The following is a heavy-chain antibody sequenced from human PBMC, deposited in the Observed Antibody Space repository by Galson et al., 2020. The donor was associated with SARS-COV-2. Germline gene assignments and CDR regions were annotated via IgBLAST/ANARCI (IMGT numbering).Heavy chain of an antibody. V-gene: IGHV3-15*01. D-gene: IGHD2-2*01. Sequence: GGSLRLSCAASGFTFSNAWMSWVRQAPGKGLEWVGRIKSKTDGGTTDYAAPVKGRFTISRDDSKNTLYLQMNSLKTEDTAVYYCTTDIVVVPAADNDAFDIWGQGTMVTVSS. CDR2: IKSKTDGGTT. CDR1: GFTFSNAW. CDR3: TTDIVVVPAADNDAFDI. J-gene: IGHJ3*02.